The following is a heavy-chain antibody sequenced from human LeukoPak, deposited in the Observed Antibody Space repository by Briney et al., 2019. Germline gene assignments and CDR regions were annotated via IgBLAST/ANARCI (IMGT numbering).Heavy chain of an antibody. V-gene: IGHV1-2*02. Sequence: ASVKVSCKASGYTFTGYYMHWVRQAPGQGLEWMGWINPNSGGTNYAQKFQGRVTMTRDTSIRTAHMELSRLRSDDTAVSYCARDRGYDSSGYSPTLANWGQGTLVTVSS. CDR2: INPNSGGT. CDR3: ARDRGYDSSGYSPTLAN. CDR1: GYTFTGYY. J-gene: IGHJ4*02. D-gene: IGHD3-22*01.